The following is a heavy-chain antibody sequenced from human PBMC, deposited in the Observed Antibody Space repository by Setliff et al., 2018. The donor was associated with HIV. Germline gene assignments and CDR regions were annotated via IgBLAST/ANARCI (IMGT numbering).Heavy chain of an antibody. CDR1: GGSISSSNYY. CDR2: IYHGGST. J-gene: IGHJ3*02. Sequence: SETLSLTCTVSGGSISSSNYYWGWIRQPPGKGLEWIGSIYHGGSTSYNPSLKSRVTISLATSKNQFSLRLSSVTAADTAVYYCARQYADPESGILDAFDIWGQGTMVTVSS. CDR3: ARQYADPESGILDAFDI. V-gene: IGHV4-39*01. D-gene: IGHD1-26*01.